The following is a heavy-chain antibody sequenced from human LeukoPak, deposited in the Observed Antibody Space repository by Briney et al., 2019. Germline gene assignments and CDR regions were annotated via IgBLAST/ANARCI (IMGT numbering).Heavy chain of an antibody. V-gene: IGHV1-69*04. CDR2: IIPILGIA. CDR1: GGTFSSYA. J-gene: IGHJ4*02. Sequence: SVKVSCKASGGTFSSYAISWVRQAPGQGLEWMGRIIPILGIANYAQKFQGRVTITADKSTSTAYMELGSLRSEDTAVYYCARGIVGATKGYFDYWGQGTLVTVSS. D-gene: IGHD1-26*01. CDR3: ARGIVGATKGYFDY.